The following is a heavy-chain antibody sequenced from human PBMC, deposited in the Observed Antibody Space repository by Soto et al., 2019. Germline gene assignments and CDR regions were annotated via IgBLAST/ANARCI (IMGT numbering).Heavy chain of an antibody. CDR2: ISYDGSNE. CDR3: AKDRTYYDSGPPYSPGYFGMDV. CDR1: GFTFSIYG. V-gene: IGHV3-30*18. J-gene: IGHJ6*02. Sequence: QVQLVESGGGVVQPGGSLRLSCADSGFTFSIYGIHWVRQAPGKGLEWVAVISYDGSNEYYADSVKGRFTISRDNSKNTVDLQMDSLRAEDTAVYYCAKDRTYYDSGPPYSPGYFGMDVWGQGTTVTVSS. D-gene: IGHD3-10*01.